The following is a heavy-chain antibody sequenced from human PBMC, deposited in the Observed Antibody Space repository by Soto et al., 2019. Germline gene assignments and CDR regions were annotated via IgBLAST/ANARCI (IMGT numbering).Heavy chain of an antibody. CDR2: VYNSGGT. J-gene: IGHJ4*02. CDR1: GGSISRYY. D-gene: IGHD3-10*01. Sequence: SETLSLTCTVSGGSISRYYWSWIRQPPGKGLEWIGFVYNSGGTYYNPSLKSRVTISVDTSKNQFSLKLSSVSAADTAVYYCASMGYYYGSGSYPLDYWGQGTLVTVSS. CDR3: ASMGYYYGSGSYPLDY. V-gene: IGHV4-59*08.